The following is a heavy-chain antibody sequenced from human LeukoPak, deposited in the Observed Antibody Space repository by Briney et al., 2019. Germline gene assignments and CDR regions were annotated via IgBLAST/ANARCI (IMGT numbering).Heavy chain of an antibody. CDR1: GYTFTSYG. D-gene: IGHD3-22*01. V-gene: IGHV1-18*01. CDR2: ISAYNGNT. Sequence: ASVKVSCKASGYTFTSYGISWVRQAPGQGLEWMGWISAYNGNTNYAQKLQGRVTMTTDTSTSTAYMELRSLRSADTAVYSCARARGYSYDSSAGAADYWGQGTLVTVSS. CDR3: ARARGYSYDSSAGAADY. J-gene: IGHJ4*02.